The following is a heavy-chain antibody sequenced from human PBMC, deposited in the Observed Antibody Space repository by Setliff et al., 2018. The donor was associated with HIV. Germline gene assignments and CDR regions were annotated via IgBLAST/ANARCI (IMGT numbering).Heavy chain of an antibody. CDR2: INPSSGGT. D-gene: IGHD2-15*01. CDR3: ARDGRYCSGGSCFTNRASYYYYYMDV. Sequence: ASVKVSCKASRYTFTGHYMHWVRQAPGQGLEWVGWINPSSGGTNYAQKFQGRVTMTRDTSISTAYMELSRLTSYDTAVYYCARDGRYCSGGSCFTNRASYYYYYMDVWGKGTTVTVSS. J-gene: IGHJ6*03. V-gene: IGHV1-2*02. CDR1: RYTFTGHY.